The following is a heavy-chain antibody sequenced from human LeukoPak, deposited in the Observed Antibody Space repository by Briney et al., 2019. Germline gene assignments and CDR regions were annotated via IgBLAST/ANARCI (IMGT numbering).Heavy chain of an antibody. CDR3: ARWMTGYSSSLDY. Sequence: GASVKVSCKASGYTFTGYDINWVRQATGQGLEWMGWMNPNSGNTGYAQKFQGRVTMTRNTSISTAYMELSSLRSEGTAVYYCARWMTGYSSSLDYWGQGTLVTVSS. CDR2: MNPNSGNT. J-gene: IGHJ4*02. V-gene: IGHV1-8*01. D-gene: IGHD6-13*01. CDR1: GYTFTGYD.